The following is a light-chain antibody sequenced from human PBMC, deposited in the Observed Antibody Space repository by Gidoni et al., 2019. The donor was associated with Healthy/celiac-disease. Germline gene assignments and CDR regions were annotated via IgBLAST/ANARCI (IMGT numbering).Light chain of an antibody. CDR2: GKN. CDR3: NSRDSSGSHVV. J-gene: IGLJ2*01. CDR1: SLRSYY. Sequence: SSELTQDPAVSVAFGQTVRITCQGDSLRSYYASWYQQKPGQAPVLVIYGKNNRPSGIPDRFSGSSSGNTASLTITGAQAEDEADYYCNSRDSSGSHVVFGGGTKLTVL. V-gene: IGLV3-19*01.